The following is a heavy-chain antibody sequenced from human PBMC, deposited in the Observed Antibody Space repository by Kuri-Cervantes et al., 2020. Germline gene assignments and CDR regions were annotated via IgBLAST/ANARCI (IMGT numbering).Heavy chain of an antibody. D-gene: IGHD2-15*01. CDR3: ARAYCSGGSCYSRHFDY. CDR1: GGSFTDYY. V-gene: IGHV4-34*01. CDR2: INHSGRT. J-gene: IGHJ4*02. Sequence: SETLSLTCAVYGGSFTDYYWGWIRQPPGKGLEWIGEINHSGRTVYNPSLKSRVTISVDTSKNQFSLKLSSVTAADTAVYYCARAYCSGGSCYSRHFDYWGQGTLVTVSS.